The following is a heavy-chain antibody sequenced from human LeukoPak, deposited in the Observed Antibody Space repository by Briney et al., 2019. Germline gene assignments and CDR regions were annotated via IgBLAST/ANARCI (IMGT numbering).Heavy chain of an antibody. CDR3: ARASSSSRPYYFDY. CDR1: EFTFSSYD. CDR2: ISEIISGT. D-gene: IGHD6-6*01. Sequence: PGGSLRLSCTASEFTFSSYDMSWVRQAPGKALEWVSSISEIISGTYYADSVKGRFTIPRDTSKNTLYLQMNSLRAEDTAIYYCARASSSSRPYYFDYWGQGTLVTVSS. V-gene: IGHV3-23*01. J-gene: IGHJ4*02.